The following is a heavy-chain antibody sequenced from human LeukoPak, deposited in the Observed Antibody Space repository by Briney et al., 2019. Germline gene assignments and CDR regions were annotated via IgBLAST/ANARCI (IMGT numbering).Heavy chain of an antibody. Sequence: GGSLRLSCAASGFTFSSYSMNWVRQAPGKGLEWVSSISSSSSYIYYADSVKGRFTISRDNAKNSLYLQMNSLRAEDTAVYYCARSGIAVAGWFDHWGQGTLVTVSS. V-gene: IGHV3-21*01. CDR2: ISSSSSYI. D-gene: IGHD6-19*01. J-gene: IGHJ5*02. CDR1: GFTFSSYS. CDR3: ARSGIAVAGWFDH.